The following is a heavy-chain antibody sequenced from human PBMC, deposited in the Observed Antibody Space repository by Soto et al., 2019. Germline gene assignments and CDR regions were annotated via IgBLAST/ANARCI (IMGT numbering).Heavy chain of an antibody. Sequence: SETLSLTCTVSGASIRSYYWNWIRQPPGKGLEWIGYISYSGSTNYNPSLKSRVTISVDTSKNQFSLKLSSVTAADTAVYYCASSITVLLSWGQGTLVTVSS. D-gene: IGHD3-10*02. V-gene: IGHV4-59*01. CDR1: GASIRSYY. CDR2: ISYSGST. CDR3: ASSITVLLS. J-gene: IGHJ5*02.